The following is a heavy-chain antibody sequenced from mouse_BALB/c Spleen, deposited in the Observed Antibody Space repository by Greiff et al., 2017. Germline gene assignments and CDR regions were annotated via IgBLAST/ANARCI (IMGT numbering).Heavy chain of an antibody. Sequence: DVMLVESGGGLVQPGGSLKLSCAASGFTFSSYGMSWVRQTPDKRLELVATINSNGGSTYYPDSVKGRFTISRDNAKNTLYLQMSSLKSEDTAMYYCAREIYYGNAMDYWGQGTSVTVSS. CDR3: AREIYYGNAMDY. CDR1: GFTFSSYG. D-gene: IGHD2-1*01. CDR2: INSNGGST. J-gene: IGHJ4*01. V-gene: IGHV5-6-3*01.